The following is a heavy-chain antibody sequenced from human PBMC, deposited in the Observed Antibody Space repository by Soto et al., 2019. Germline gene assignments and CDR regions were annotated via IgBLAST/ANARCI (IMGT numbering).Heavy chain of an antibody. J-gene: IGHJ4*02. CDR1: GFTFSSYA. Sequence: GGSLRLSCAASGFTFSSYAMSWVRQAPGKGLEWVSAISASGGSTYYADSVKGRFTISRDNSKNTLYLQMNSLRAEDTALYYCAKTLYYYDTSGYQWGQGTLVTVSS. D-gene: IGHD3-22*01. CDR2: ISASGGST. V-gene: IGHV3-23*01. CDR3: AKTLYYYDTSGYQ.